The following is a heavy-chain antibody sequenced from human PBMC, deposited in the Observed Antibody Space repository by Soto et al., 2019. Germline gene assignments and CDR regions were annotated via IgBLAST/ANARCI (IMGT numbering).Heavy chain of an antibody. D-gene: IGHD5-12*01. Sequence: SETLSLTCAVYGGSFSGYYWSWIRQPPGKGLEWIGEINHSGSTKYNPSLKSRVTISVDTSKNQFSLKLSSVTAADTAVYYCARGGIVATINWFDPWGQGTLVTVSS. V-gene: IGHV4-34*01. CDR2: INHSGST. J-gene: IGHJ5*02. CDR3: ARGGIVATINWFDP. CDR1: GGSFSGYY.